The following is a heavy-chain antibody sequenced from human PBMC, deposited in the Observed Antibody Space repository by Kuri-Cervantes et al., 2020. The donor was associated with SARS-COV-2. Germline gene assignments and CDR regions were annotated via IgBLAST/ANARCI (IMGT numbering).Heavy chain of an antibody. J-gene: IGHJ5*02. V-gene: IGHV4-34*01. CDR2: INHVGTT. CDR1: GFTFSDYY. Sequence: SQTLSLTCAASGFTFSDYYMTWIRQAPGEGLEWIATINHVGTTYFSPSLESRVTISVDTSKNQFSLKLSSVTAADTAVYYCARDPGGLGYCSSTSCYAAGWFDPWGQGTRVTVSS. D-gene: IGHD2-2*01. CDR3: ARDPGGLGYCSSTSCYAAGWFDP.